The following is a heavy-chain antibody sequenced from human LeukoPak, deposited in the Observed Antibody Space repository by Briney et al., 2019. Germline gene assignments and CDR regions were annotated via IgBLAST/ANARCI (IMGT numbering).Heavy chain of an antibody. CDR3: ARAPGDYYYYYNAMDV. J-gene: IGHJ6*02. D-gene: IGHD4-17*01. CDR1: GFTLSNYC. CDR2: ISSSSSYI. V-gene: IGHV3-21*01. Sequence: GGSLRLSCAASGFTLSNYCMNWVRQAPGRGLEWVSSISSSSSYIYYADSVKGRFTISRDNAKNSLYLQMNSMRDEDTAVYYCARAPGDYYYYYNAMDVWGQGTTVTVSS.